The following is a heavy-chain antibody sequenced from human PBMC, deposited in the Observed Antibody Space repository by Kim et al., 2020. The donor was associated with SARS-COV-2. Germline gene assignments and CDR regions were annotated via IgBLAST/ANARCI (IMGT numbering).Heavy chain of an antibody. Sequence: ASVKVPCKASGSTFSGFYVHWVREAPGRGLQWMGRIDPDSGGTKSAQMFQGRVTMTRDTSIRTVYLELSRLRSDDTAIYYCAKDQEGLEYYFDLWGQGTL. CDR2: IDPDSGGT. CDR1: GSTFSGFY. J-gene: IGHJ4*02. V-gene: IGHV1-2*06. D-gene: IGHD3-3*01. CDR3: AKDQEGLEYYFDL.